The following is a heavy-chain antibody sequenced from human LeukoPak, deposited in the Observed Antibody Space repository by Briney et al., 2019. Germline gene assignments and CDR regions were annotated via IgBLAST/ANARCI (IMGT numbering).Heavy chain of an antibody. CDR2: ISSSGSTI. J-gene: IGHJ6*02. Sequence: GGSLRLSCAASGFTYSSCAMSWIRQAPGKGLEWVSYISSSGSTIYYADSVKGRFTISRDNAKNSLYLQMNSLRAEDTAVYYCARAQDSGMDVWGQGTTVTVSS. CDR3: ARAQDSGMDV. CDR1: GFTYSSCA. V-gene: IGHV3-11*04. D-gene: IGHD2-15*01.